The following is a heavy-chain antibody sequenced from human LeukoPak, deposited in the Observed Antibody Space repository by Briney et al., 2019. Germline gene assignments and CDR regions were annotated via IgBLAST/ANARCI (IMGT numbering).Heavy chain of an antibody. CDR1: GFSFSSYA. Sequence: GGSLRLSCAASGFSFSSYAIYWVRQAPGQGLEWVAIISYDGYNKYYADSVKGRFTISRDNSKNTLYLQMNSLRPEDTAVYYCARDGDFWSGMGSRNYYYYMDVWGKGTTVTVSS. CDR2: ISYDGYNK. CDR3: ARDGDFWSGMGSRNYYYYMDV. J-gene: IGHJ6*03. V-gene: IGHV3-30-3*01. D-gene: IGHD3-3*01.